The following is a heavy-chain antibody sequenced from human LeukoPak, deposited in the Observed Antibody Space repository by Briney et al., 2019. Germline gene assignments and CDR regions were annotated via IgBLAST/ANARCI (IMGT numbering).Heavy chain of an antibody. Sequence: SETLSLTCTVSGGSISSYYWSWIRQPAGKGLEWIGRTYTSGSTNYNPSLKSRVTMSVDTSKNQFSLKLSSVTAADTAVYYCARDAPIFGVVIIYFDYWGQGTLVTVSS. J-gene: IGHJ4*02. CDR3: ARDAPIFGVVIIYFDY. CDR1: GGSISSYY. CDR2: TYTSGST. V-gene: IGHV4-4*07. D-gene: IGHD3-3*01.